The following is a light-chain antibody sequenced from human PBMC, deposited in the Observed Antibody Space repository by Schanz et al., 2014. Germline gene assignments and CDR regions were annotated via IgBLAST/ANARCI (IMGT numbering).Light chain of an antibody. Sequence: QSALTQPPSASGSRGQSVTISCTATSDVVEGYNFVSWYQQHPGRAPKLLIYEVRQRPSGVSDRFSGSKSGNTASLTVSGLQAEDEADYYCHSYDSFLSAVVFGGGTKLTVL. V-gene: IGLV2-8*01. CDR1: SDVVEGYNF. CDR2: EVR. J-gene: IGLJ2*01. CDR3: HSYDSFLSAVV.